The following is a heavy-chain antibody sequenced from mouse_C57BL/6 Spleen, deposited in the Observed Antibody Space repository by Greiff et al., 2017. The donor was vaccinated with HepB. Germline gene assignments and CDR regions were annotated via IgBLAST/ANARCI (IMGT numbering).Heavy chain of an antibody. CDR2: IYPGSGST. Sequence: QVQLQQPGAELVKPGASVKMSCKASGYTFTSYWITWVKQRPGQGLEWIGDIYPGSGSTNYNEKFKSKATLTVDTSSSTAYMQLGSLTSEDSAVYYCARRGGYSNYEAMDYWGQGTSVTVSS. CDR1: GYTFTSYW. CDR3: ARRGGYSNYEAMDY. D-gene: IGHD2-5*01. V-gene: IGHV1-55*01. J-gene: IGHJ4*01.